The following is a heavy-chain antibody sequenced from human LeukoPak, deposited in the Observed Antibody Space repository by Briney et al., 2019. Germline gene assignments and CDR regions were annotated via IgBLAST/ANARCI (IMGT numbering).Heavy chain of an antibody. CDR1: GFTFSSYS. D-gene: IGHD2-15*01. CDR2: ISYDGSNK. V-gene: IGHV3-30*18. CDR3: AKDLVGSVSGFDY. Sequence: GGSLRLSCAASGFTFSSYSMHWVRQAPGKGLEWVAVISYDGSNKYYADSVKGRFTISRDNSKNTLYLQMNSLRAEDTAVYYCAKDLVGSVSGFDYWGQGTLVTVSS. J-gene: IGHJ4*02.